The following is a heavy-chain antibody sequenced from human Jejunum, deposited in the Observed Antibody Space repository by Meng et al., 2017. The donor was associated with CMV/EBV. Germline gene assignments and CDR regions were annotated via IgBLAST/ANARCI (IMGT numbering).Heavy chain of an antibody. CDR1: GYS. D-gene: IGHD4-17*01. V-gene: IGHV1-2*02. J-gene: IGHJ4*02. CDR3: ARAKMFSDCATTVFVPYAFDY. Sequence: GYSSDWRRRAPGQGLEWLRWISPDSGGTGDAQKFQGRVNMTRDTYINTAYMDLRRMTSDDTAVYYCARAKMFSDCATTVFVPYAFDYWGQGTLVTVSS. CDR2: ISPDSGGT.